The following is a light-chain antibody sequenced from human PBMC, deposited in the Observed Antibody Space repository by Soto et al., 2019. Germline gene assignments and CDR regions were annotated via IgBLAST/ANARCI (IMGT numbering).Light chain of an antibody. CDR2: RNN. J-gene: IGLJ3*02. V-gene: IGLV1-47*01. Sequence: QAVVTQPPSASGTPGQRVTISCSGSSSNIGSNYVYGYQQLPGTAPKLLIYRNNQRPSGVPDRFSGSKSGTSASLAISGLRSEDEADYYCAAWDDSLSGWVFGGGTKLTVL. CDR3: AAWDDSLSGWV. CDR1: SSNIGSNY.